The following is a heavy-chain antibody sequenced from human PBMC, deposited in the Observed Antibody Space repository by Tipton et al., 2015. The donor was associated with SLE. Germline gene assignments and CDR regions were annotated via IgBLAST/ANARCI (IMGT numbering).Heavy chain of an antibody. CDR2: INPSGGST. D-gene: IGHD3-22*01. CDR1: GYTFTSYG. V-gene: IGHV1-46*01. Sequence: QVQLVQSGAEVKKPGASVKVSCKASGYTFTSYGISWVRQAPGQGLEWMGIINPSGGSTSYAQKFQGRVTMTRDTSTSTVYMELSSLRSEDTAVYYCAKGMIVVVIGAFDIWGQGTMVTVSS. J-gene: IGHJ3*02. CDR3: AKGMIVVVIGAFDI.